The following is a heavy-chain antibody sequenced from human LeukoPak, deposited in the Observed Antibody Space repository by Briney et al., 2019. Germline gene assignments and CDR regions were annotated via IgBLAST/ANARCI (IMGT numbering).Heavy chain of an antibody. CDR1: GFSFSSNW. J-gene: IGHJ3*02. Sequence: GGSLRLSCAASGFSFSSNWMSWVRQAPGKGLEWVANIKQDGSEKYYVDSVKGRFTISRDNAKKSLYLQMNSLRAEDTAVYYCARSAGSLLWFGENAFDMWGQGTMVTVSS. CDR3: ARSAGSLLWFGENAFDM. CDR2: IKQDGSEK. D-gene: IGHD3-10*01. V-gene: IGHV3-7*03.